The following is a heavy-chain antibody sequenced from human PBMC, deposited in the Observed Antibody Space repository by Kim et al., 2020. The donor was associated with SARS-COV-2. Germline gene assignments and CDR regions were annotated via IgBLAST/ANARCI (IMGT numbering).Heavy chain of an antibody. CDR1: GFTSSSYW. Sequence: GGSLRLSCAASGFTSSSYWMHWVRQAPGKGLVWVSRINSDGSSTSYADSVKGRFTISRDNAKNTLYLQMNSLRAEDTAVYYCARVDEVPDYYYYGMDVWGQGTTVTVSS. CDR3: ARVDEVPDYYYYGMDV. V-gene: IGHV3-74*01. D-gene: IGHD2-2*01. J-gene: IGHJ6*01. CDR2: INSDGSST.